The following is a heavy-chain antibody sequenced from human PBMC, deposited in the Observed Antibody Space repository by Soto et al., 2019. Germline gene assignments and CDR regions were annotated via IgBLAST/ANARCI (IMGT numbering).Heavy chain of an antibody. J-gene: IGHJ3*02. CDR1: GYSFTSYW. V-gene: IGHV5-51*01. CDR2: IYPGDSDT. CDR3: ARRDHHYDSSGYYLGCHNPPEISDAFDI. Sequence: PGESLKISCKGSGYSFTSYWIGWVRQMPGKGLEWMGIIYPGDSDTRYSPSFQGQVTISADKSISTAYLQWSSLKASDTAMYYCARRDHHYDSSGYYLGCHNPPEISDAFDISGQGTMVTVSS. D-gene: IGHD3-22*01.